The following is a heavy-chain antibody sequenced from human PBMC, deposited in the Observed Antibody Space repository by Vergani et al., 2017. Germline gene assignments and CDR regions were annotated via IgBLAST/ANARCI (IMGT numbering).Heavy chain of an antibody. V-gene: IGHV3-33*01. CDR2: IWYDGSNK. D-gene: IGHD2-2*01. J-gene: IGHJ4*02. CDR3: ARDLRYCSSTSCYLFDY. CDR1: GFTFSSYG. Sequence: QVQLVESGGGVVQPGRSLRLSCAASGFTFSSYGMHWVRQAPGKGLEWVAVIWYDGSNKYYADSVKGRFTISGDNSKNTLYLQMNSLRAEDTAVYYCARDLRYCSSTSCYLFDYWGQGTLVTVSS.